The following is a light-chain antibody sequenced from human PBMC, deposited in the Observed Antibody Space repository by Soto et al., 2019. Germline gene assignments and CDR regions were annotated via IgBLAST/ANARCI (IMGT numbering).Light chain of an antibody. CDR3: QQGNNFPLA. Sequence: DIPMTQSPSTLSASVGDRITITCRASQSISSWLAWYQQKPGKAPKLLIYKASSLEGGVPSRFSGSGSGTEFTLTISSLQPDDYATYFCQQGNNFPLAFGGGTKVDIK. J-gene: IGKJ4*01. CDR2: KAS. CDR1: QSISSW. V-gene: IGKV1-5*03.